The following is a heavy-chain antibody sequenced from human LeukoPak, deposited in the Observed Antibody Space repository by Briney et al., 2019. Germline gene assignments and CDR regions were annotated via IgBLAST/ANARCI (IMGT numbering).Heavy chain of an antibody. CDR3: VTAAVAGTVY. CDR1: GFTFSSYG. J-gene: IGHJ4*02. CDR2: ISYDGSNK. V-gene: IGHV3-30*03. D-gene: IGHD6-19*01. Sequence: PGRSLRLSCAASGFTFSSYGMHWVRQAPGKGLEWVAVISYDGSNKYYADSVKGRFTISRDNSKNTLYLQMNGLRDEDTAVYYCVTAAVAGTVYWGQGTLVTVSS.